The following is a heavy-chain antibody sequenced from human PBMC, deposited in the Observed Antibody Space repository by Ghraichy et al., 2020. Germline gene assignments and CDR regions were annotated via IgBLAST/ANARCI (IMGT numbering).Heavy chain of an antibody. CDR3: ARGELYYGSGYYFDY. CDR2: INHSGST. J-gene: IGHJ4*02. Sequence: SETLSLTCAVYGGSFSGYYWSWIRQPPGKGLEWIGEINHSGSTNYNPSLKSRVTISVDTSKNQFSLKLSSVTAADTAVYYCARGELYYGSGYYFDYWGQGTRVTVSS. D-gene: IGHD3-10*01. V-gene: IGHV4-34*01. CDR1: GGSFSGYY.